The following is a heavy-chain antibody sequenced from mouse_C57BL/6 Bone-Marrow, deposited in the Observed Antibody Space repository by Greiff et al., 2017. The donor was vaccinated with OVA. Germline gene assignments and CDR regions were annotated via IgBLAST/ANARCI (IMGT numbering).Heavy chain of an antibody. D-gene: IGHD1-1*01. CDR2: INPNYGTT. J-gene: IGHJ4*01. V-gene: IGHV1-39*01. CDR1: GYSFTDYN. Sequence: VQLQQSGPELVKPGASVKISCKASGYSFTDYNMNWVKQCNGKSLEWIGVINPNYGTTSYNQKFKGKATLTVDQSSSTAYMQLNSLTSEDSAVYYCARDYYGSSYPYYYAMDYWGQGTSVTVSS. CDR3: ARDYYGSSYPYYYAMDY.